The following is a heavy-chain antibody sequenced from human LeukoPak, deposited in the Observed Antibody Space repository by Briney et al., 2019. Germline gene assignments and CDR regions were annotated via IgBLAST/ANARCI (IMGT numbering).Heavy chain of an antibody. J-gene: IGHJ3*02. V-gene: IGHV4-59*12. Sequence: PSETLSLTCTVSGDSISTYYWSWVRQPPGKGLEWIGYIYYGGNTNYNPSLKSRVTISVDTSKNQFSLKLSSVTAADTAVYYCARDPGTTVVSPGAFDIWGQGTMVTVSS. D-gene: IGHD4-23*01. CDR2: IYYGGNT. CDR1: GDSISTYY. CDR3: ARDPGTTVVSPGAFDI.